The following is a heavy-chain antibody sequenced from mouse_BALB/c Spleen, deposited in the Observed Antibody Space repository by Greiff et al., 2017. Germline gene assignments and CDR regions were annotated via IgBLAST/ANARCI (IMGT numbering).Heavy chain of an antibody. CDR3: TEGRGAY. V-gene: IGHV1S81*02. Sequence: QVQLKESGAELVKPGASVKLSCKASGYTFTSYYMYWVKQRPGQGLEWIGEINPSNGGTNFNEKFKSKATLTVDKSSSTAYMQLSSLTSEDSAVYYCTEGRGAYWGQGTLVTVSA. CDR2: INPSNGGT. J-gene: IGHJ3*01. CDR1: GYTFTSYY.